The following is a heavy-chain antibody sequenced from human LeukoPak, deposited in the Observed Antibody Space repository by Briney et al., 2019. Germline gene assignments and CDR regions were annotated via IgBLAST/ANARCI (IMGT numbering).Heavy chain of an antibody. D-gene: IGHD6-19*01. Sequence: PGRSLRLSCAASGFTFDDYAMHWVRQAPGKGLEWVSGISWNSGSIGYADSVKGRFTISRDNAENSLYLQMNSLRAEDTALYYCAKGEEQWLVQDWFDPWGQGTLVTVS. CDR2: ISWNSGSI. J-gene: IGHJ5*02. V-gene: IGHV3-9*01. CDR3: AKGEEQWLVQDWFDP. CDR1: GFTFDDYA.